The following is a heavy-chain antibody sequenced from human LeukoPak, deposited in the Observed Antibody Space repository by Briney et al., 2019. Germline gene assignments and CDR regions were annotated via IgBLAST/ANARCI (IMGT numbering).Heavy chain of an antibody. J-gene: IGHJ4*02. CDR3: ASSKYSSSWYRPGFDY. CDR2: IIPIFGTA. D-gene: IGHD6-13*01. V-gene: IGHV1-69*05. CDR1: GGTFSSYA. Sequence: SVKVSCKASGGTFSSYAISWVRQAPGQGLEWMGGIIPIFGTANYAQKFQGRVTITTDESTSTAYMELSSLRSEDPAVYYCASSKYSSSWYRPGFDYRGQGTLVTVSS.